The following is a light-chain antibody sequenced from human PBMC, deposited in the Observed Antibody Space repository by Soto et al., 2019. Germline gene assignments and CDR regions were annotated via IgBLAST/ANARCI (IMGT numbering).Light chain of an antibody. CDR3: SSYTSSSRLLYV. V-gene: IGLV2-14*01. Sequence: QSALTQPASVSGSPGQSITISCTGTSSDVGGYNYVSWYQQHPGKAPKLMIYDVSNRPSGVSNRFSGSKSGNTASLTISGLQAEVEADYYCSSYTSSSRLLYVFGTGTKLTVL. J-gene: IGLJ1*01. CDR2: DVS. CDR1: SSDVGGYNY.